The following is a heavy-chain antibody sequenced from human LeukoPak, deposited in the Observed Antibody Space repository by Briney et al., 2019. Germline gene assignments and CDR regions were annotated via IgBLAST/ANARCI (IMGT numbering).Heavy chain of an antibody. Sequence: PSETLSLTCTVSGGSISSGSYYWSWIRQPAGKGLEWIGRNYTSGSTNYNPSLKSRVTISVDMSKNQFSLKLSSVTAADTAVYYCARVKLGIKGGPYYYGMDVWGQGTTVTVSS. J-gene: IGHJ6*02. CDR3: ARVKLGIKGGPYYYGMDV. D-gene: IGHD7-27*01. V-gene: IGHV4-61*02. CDR1: GGSISSGSYY. CDR2: NYTSGST.